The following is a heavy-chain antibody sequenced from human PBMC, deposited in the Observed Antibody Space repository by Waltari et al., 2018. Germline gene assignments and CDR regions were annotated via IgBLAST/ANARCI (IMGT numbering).Heavy chain of an antibody. Sequence: QVQLVQSGAELTKPGASVQVSCKASGYTFTGYYMHRVRKAPGQGLEWMGRSNPNSGGTNYAQKFQGRVTMTRDTSISTAYMELSRLRSDDTAVYYCARDLRGYSNYDYAFDIWGQGTMVTVSS. V-gene: IGHV1-2*06. CDR1: GYTFTGYY. CDR2: SNPNSGGT. CDR3: ARDLRGYSNYDYAFDI. D-gene: IGHD4-4*01. J-gene: IGHJ3*02.